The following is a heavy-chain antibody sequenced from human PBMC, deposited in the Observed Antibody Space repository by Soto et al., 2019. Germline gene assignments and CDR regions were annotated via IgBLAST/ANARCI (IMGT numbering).Heavy chain of an antibody. CDR1: GFTFGSYW. CDR2: ISPGSRYP. CDR3: VRGGGGGLFDP. Sequence: LRLSCAASGFTFGSYWMSWVRQAPGKGLEWLSYISPGSRYPAYADSVKGRFTISRDNAKRSLYLQMMSLTAEDTAIYYCVRGGGGGLFDPWGQGTMVTVSS. V-gene: IGHV3-11*06. J-gene: IGHJ5*02. D-gene: IGHD2-15*01.